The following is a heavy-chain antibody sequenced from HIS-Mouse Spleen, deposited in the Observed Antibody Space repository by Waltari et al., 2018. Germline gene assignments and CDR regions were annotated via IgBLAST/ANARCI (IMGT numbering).Heavy chain of an antibody. CDR3: AREIPYSSSWYDWYFDL. J-gene: IGHJ2*01. D-gene: IGHD6-13*01. Sequence: QLQLQESGPGLVKPSETLSLTCTVSGGSISSSSYYWGWIRQPPGKGLGWTGSIYYSGSTYYDPYRKSRVTIAVDTSKIQFSLKMMSVTAADTAVYYCAREIPYSSSWYDWYFDLWGRGTLVTVSS. CDR1: GGSISSSSYY. V-gene: IGHV4-39*07. CDR2: IYYSGST.